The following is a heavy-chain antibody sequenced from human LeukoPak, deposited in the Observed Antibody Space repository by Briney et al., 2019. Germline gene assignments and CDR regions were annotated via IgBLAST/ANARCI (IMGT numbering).Heavy chain of an antibody. CDR1: GYTFTTYG. CDR3: ARDDYSSSSEGDY. D-gene: IGHD6-6*01. CDR2: ISAYNGNT. J-gene: IGHJ4*02. Sequence: ASVKVSCKASGYTFTTYGISWVRQAPGQGLEWVGWISAYNGNTNYAQKFQDRITMATDTSTSTAYMELRSLRFDDTAVYYCARDDYSSSSEGDYWGQGTLVTVSS. V-gene: IGHV1-18*01.